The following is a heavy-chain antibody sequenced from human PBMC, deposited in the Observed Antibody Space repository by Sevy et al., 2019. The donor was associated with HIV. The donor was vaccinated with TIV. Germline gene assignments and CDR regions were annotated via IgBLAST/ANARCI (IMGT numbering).Heavy chain of an antibody. V-gene: IGHV3-48*02. CDR2: ISSSSSTI. D-gene: IGHD3-16*01. J-gene: IGHJ4*02. CDR1: GFTFSSYS. Sequence: GGSLRLSCAASGFTFSSYSMNWVRQAPGKGLEWVSYISSSSSTIYYANSVKGRFTISRDNAKNSLYLQMNSLRDEDTAVYYCAREDKSDVWGCDSDYWGQGTLVTVSS. CDR3: AREDKSDVWGCDSDY.